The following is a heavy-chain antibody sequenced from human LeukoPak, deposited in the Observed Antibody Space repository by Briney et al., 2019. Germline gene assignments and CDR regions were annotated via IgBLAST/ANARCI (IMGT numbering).Heavy chain of an antibody. CDR1: GFTFSNYA. D-gene: IGHD6-19*01. CDR3: ARDRLGSSGWYGFDY. V-gene: IGHV3-30-3*01. J-gene: IGHJ4*02. Sequence: GGSLRLSCAASGFTFSNYAMHWVRQAPGKGLEWVAVISRDGSKKYYADSVKGRFTISRDNSKNTLYLQMNSLRAEDTAVYYCARDRLGSSGWYGFDYWGQGTLVTVSS. CDR2: ISRDGSKK.